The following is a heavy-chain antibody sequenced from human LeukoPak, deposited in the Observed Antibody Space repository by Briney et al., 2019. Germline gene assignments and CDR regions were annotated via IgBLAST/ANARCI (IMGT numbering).Heavy chain of an antibody. CDR1: GGSISSSTYY. Sequence: PSETLSLTCTVSGGSISSSTYYWGWIRQPPGKGLEWIGYIYYSGSTNYNPSLKSRVTISVDTSKNQFSLKLSSVTAADTAVYYCARSNYYDRKVSDYWGQGALVTVSS. V-gene: IGHV4-61*05. CDR2: IYYSGST. J-gene: IGHJ4*02. CDR3: ARSNYYDRKVSDY. D-gene: IGHD3-22*01.